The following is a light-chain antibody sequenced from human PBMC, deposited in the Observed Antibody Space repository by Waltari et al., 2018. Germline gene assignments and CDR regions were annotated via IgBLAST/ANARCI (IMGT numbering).Light chain of an antibody. CDR2: SND. Sequence: QSVLTQPPSASGAPGQTVAIPCSGSASNIDRHVVTWYQQFPGTAPNLLIYSNDQRPSGVPGRFSGSKSGTSASLAISGLQSEDEAHYYCAAWDDSINGPAFGGGTKLTVL. CDR1: ASNIDRHV. V-gene: IGLV1-44*01. J-gene: IGLJ3*02. CDR3: AAWDDSINGPA.